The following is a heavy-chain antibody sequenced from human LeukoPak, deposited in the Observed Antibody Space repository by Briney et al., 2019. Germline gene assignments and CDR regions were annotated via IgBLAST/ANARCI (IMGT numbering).Heavy chain of an antibody. J-gene: IGHJ4*02. D-gene: IGHD6-19*01. Sequence: PGGSLRLSRAASGFTFTNYAMSWVRQAPGKGLEWASAIVGSGGATFYADSVKGRFTISRDNSKNTVFLQMNSLRAEDTAVYYCAKARLSTGWAYNDYWGPGTLVTVSS. CDR3: AKARLSTGWAYNDY. CDR1: GFTFTNYA. V-gene: IGHV3-23*01. CDR2: IVGSGGAT.